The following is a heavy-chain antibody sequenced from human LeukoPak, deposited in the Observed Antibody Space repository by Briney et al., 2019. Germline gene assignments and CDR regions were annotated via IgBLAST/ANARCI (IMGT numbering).Heavy chain of an antibody. V-gene: IGHV4-59*01. CDR1: GGSISSYY. D-gene: IGHD2-15*01. CDR3: ARAGGSHYYYGMDV. J-gene: IGHJ6*02. CDR2: IYYSGST. Sequence: SETLSLTCTVSGGSISSYYWSWIRQPPWKGLEWIGYIYYSGSTNYNPSLKSRVTISVDTSKNQFSLKLSSVTAADTAVYYCARAGGSHYYYGMDVWGQGTTVTVSS.